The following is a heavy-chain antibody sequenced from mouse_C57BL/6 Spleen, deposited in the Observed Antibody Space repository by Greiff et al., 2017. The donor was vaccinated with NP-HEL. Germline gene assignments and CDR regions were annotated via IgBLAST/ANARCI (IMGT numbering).Heavy chain of an antibody. Sequence: EVQLQESGPGLVKPSQSLSLTCSVTGYSITSGYYWNWIRQFPGNKLEWMGYISYDGSNNYNPSLKNRISITRDTSKNQFFLKLNSVTTEDTATYYCARGPHYGSSYWYAMDYWGQGTSVTVSS. CDR1: GYSITSGYY. CDR3: ARGPHYGSSYWYAMDY. V-gene: IGHV3-6*01. CDR2: ISYDGSN. D-gene: IGHD1-1*01. J-gene: IGHJ4*01.